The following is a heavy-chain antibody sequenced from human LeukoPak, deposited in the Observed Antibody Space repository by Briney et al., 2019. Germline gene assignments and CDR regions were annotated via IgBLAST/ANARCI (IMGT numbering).Heavy chain of an antibody. Sequence: SETLSLTCTVSGGSISSYYWSWIRQPPGKGLEWIGYIYYSGSTNYNPSLKSRVTISVDTSKNQFSLRLNSVTAADTAVYYCVREGGFYFEYWGQGTLVTVSS. CDR1: GGSISSYY. CDR3: VREGGFYFEY. V-gene: IGHV4-59*01. CDR2: IYYSGST. D-gene: IGHD2-15*01. J-gene: IGHJ4*02.